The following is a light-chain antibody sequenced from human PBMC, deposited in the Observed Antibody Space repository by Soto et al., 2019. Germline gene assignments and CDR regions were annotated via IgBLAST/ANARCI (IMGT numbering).Light chain of an antibody. Sequence: DIQMTQSPSSLSASVEDRVIITCRASQSISNHLNWYQQKPGKAPKLLIFAASSLQSGVPSRFSGSRSGPDFTLTISSLQPEVFATYYCQQSYSSPPTFGQGTKVDI. CDR3: QQSYSSPPT. CDR2: AAS. CDR1: QSISNH. J-gene: IGKJ1*01. V-gene: IGKV1-39*01.